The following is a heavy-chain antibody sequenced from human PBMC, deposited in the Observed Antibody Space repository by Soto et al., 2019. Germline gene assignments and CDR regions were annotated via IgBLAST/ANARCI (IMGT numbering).Heavy chain of an antibody. Sequence: XETLSLTCAVAGYSISGSSYYWGWIRQPPGKGLAWIGTIYYSGSTYYNPSLKSRVTISVDTSTNQFSLKLSSVTAADTAVYYCASYSYGYSYFFDYWGQGTLVTVSS. V-gene: IGHV4-39*01. CDR1: GYSISGSSYY. J-gene: IGHJ4*02. D-gene: IGHD5-18*01. CDR3: ASYSYGYSYFFDY. CDR2: IYYSGST.